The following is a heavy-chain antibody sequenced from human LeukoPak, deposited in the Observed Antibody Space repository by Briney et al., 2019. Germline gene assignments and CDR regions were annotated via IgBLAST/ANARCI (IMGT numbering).Heavy chain of an antibody. CDR3: ARHESPCSSSVLWFDP. D-gene: IGHD6-6*01. CDR2: IFYRGDT. V-gene: IGHV4-39*01. Sequence: SETLSLTCTVSGGSISGSGYYWGWIRQPPGKGLEWIGTIFYRGDTYYNPSLKSRVTISIDTSKNQFSLKLTSVTAADTAIYSCARHESPCSSSVLWFDPWGQGTLVTVSS. CDR1: GGSISGSGYY. J-gene: IGHJ5*02.